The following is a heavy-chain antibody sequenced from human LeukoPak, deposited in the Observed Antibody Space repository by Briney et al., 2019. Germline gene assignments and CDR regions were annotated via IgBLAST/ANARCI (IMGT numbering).Heavy chain of an antibody. CDR1: GFTFSSYS. D-gene: IGHD3-10*01. V-gene: IGHV3-21*01. J-gene: IGHJ4*02. Sequence: GGSLRLSCAASGFTFSSYSMNWVRQAPGKGLEWVSSISSSSSYIYYADSVKGRFTISRDNAKNSLYLQMNSLRAEDAAVYYCARDRSPGNFDYWGQGTLVTVSS. CDR2: ISSSSSYI. CDR3: ARDRSPGNFDY.